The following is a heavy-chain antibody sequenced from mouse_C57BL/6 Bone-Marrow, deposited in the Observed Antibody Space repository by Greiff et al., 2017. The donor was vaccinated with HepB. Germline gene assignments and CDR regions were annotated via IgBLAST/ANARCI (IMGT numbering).Heavy chain of an antibody. CDR1: GFTFSNYW. D-gene: IGHD2-12*01. CDR2: IRLKSDNYAT. J-gene: IGHJ3*01. Sequence: DVKLVESGGGLVQPGGSMKLSCVASGFTFSNYWMNWVRQSPEKGLEWVAQIRLKSDNYATHYAESVKGRFTISRDDSKSSVYLQMNNLRAEDTGIYYCTEYYITWFAYWGQGTLVTVSA. V-gene: IGHV6-3*01. CDR3: TEYYITWFAY.